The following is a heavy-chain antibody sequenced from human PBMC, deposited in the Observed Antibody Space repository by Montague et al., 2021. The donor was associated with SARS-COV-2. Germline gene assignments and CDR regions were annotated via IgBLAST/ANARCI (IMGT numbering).Heavy chain of an antibody. CDR3: ATITLGYCTNGVCQPPDY. Sequence: SETLSLTCTVSGGSISSSSYYWGWIRQPPGKGLEWIGSIYYSGSTYYNPSLKSRVTISVDTSKNQFSLKQSSVTAADTAVYYCATITLGYCTNGVCQPPDYWGQGTLVTVSS. CDR1: GGSISSSSYY. J-gene: IGHJ4*02. D-gene: IGHD2-8*01. V-gene: IGHV4-39*01. CDR2: IYYSGST.